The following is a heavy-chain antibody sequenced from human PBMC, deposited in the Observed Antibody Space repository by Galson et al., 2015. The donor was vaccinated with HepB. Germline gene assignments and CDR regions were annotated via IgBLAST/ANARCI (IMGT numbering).Heavy chain of an antibody. Sequence: SLRLSCAASGFAFSRYAMSWVRQAPGKGLEWVSAISGSDDSTYFADSGKGRFSIFRDNSKNTLYLQLNSLRAEDTAVYYCEAHTADGGSTFDFWGQGTLVTVSS. D-gene: IGHD4-23*01. CDR2: ISGSDDST. V-gene: IGHV3-23*01. CDR3: EAHTADGGSTFDF. J-gene: IGHJ4*02. CDR1: GFAFSRYA.